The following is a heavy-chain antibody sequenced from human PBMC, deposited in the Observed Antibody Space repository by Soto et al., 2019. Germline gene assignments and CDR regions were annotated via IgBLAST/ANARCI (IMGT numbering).Heavy chain of an antibody. Sequence: QVQLVQSGAEVKKPGSSVKVSCKASGGTFSSYAISWVRQAPGQGLEWMGGIIPIFGTANYAQKFQGRVTITAHESTSTAYMELSSLRSEDTAVYYCARGYCSGGSCYDWFDPWGQGTLVTVSS. V-gene: IGHV1-69*12. CDR3: ARGYCSGGSCYDWFDP. J-gene: IGHJ5*02. CDR2: IIPIFGTA. D-gene: IGHD2-15*01. CDR1: GGTFSSYA.